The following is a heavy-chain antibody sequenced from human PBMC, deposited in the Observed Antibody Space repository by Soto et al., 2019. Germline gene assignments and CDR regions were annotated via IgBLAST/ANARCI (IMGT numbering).Heavy chain of an antibody. CDR2: IIPIFGTA. Sequence: SVKVSCKASGGTFSSYAISWVRQAPGQGLEWMGGIIPIFGTANYAQKFQGRVTITADESTSTAYMELSSLRSEDTAVYYCARALRAEYYYYYGMDVWGQGTTVTVSS. CDR3: ARALRAEYYYYYGMDV. D-gene: IGHD6-13*01. J-gene: IGHJ6*02. CDR1: GGTFSSYA. V-gene: IGHV1-69*13.